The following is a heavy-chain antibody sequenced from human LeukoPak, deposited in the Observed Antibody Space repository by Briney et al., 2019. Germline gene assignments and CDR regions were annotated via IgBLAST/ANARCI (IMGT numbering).Heavy chain of an antibody. V-gene: IGHV1-18*01. CDR2: ISAYNGNT. Sequence: ASVKVSCKASGYTFTSYGISWVRQAPGQGLEWMGWISAYNGNTNYAQKLQGRVTMTTDTSTSTAYMELRSLRSDDTAVYYRASRRNYYDSSGYYWDDAFDIWGQGTMVTVSS. CDR1: GYTFTSYG. D-gene: IGHD3-22*01. CDR3: ASRRNYYDSSGYYWDDAFDI. J-gene: IGHJ3*02.